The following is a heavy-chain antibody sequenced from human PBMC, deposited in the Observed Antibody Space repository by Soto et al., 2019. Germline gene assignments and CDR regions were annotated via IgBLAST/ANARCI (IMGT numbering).Heavy chain of an antibody. CDR3: KVVGGLGRSWLGP. V-gene: IGHV4-59*03. Sequence: QVQLQESGPGLVKPSDTLSLTCTVSGGSITPSYWNWIRQSPDKGLEWIGYIYYTGSTNYNPSLDGRGSMSVDIAKNQLSLELTSVTTADAAVYCAKVVGGLGRSWLGPWGQGIQVSVSS. CDR2: IYYTGST. CDR1: GGSITPSY. J-gene: IGHJ5*02. D-gene: IGHD6-19*01.